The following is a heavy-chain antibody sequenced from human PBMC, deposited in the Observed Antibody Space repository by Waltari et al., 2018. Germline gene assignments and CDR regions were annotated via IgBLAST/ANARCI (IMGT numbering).Heavy chain of an antibody. CDR3: AFTRGYYYYGMDV. CDR1: GCSILRYS. CDR2: IYYSGST. J-gene: IGHJ6*02. V-gene: IGHV4-59*01. Sequence: QVQLQESGPGLVKPSETLSLTCTVPGCSILRYSWSWLRQPPGKGLEWIGYIYYSGSTNYNPSLKSRVTISVDTSKNQFSLKLSSVTAADTAVYYCAFTRGYYYYGMDVWGQGTTVTVSS. D-gene: IGHD2-2*01.